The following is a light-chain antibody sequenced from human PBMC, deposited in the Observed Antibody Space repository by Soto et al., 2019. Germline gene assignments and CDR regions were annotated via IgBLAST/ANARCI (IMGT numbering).Light chain of an antibody. Sequence: EIVLTQSPATLSLSPGERATLSCRASQRVSSYLAWYQQKPGQAPRLLIYDASNRATGIPARFSGSGSGTDFTLTLSSLEPEDFAIYHCQQRTNLHTLGGGPNVHI. J-gene: IGKJ4*01. CDR1: QRVSSY. CDR3: QQRTNLHT. V-gene: IGKV3-11*01. CDR2: DAS.